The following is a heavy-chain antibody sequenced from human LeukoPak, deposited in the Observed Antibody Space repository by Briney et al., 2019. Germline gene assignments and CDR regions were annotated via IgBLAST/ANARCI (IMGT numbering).Heavy chain of an antibody. CDR3: ARDLYRIVVVPHYFDY. J-gene: IGHJ4*02. CDR1: GFTFSSYW. D-gene: IGHD3-22*01. V-gene: IGHV3-74*01. Sequence: GGSLRLSCAASGFTFSSYWMHWVRQAPGKGLVWVSRINSDGSSTSYADSVKGRFTISRDNAKKTLYLQMNSLRAEDTAGYYLARDLYRIVVVPHYFDYWGQGTLVTVSS. CDR2: INSDGSST.